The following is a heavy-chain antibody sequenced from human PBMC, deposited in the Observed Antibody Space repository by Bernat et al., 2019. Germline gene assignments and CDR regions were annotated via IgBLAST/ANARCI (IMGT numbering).Heavy chain of an antibody. V-gene: IGHV3-23*01. J-gene: IGHJ6*02. CDR2: ISGSGGST. CDR1: GFTFSSYA. D-gene: IGHD3-10*01. Sequence: EVQLLESGGGLVQPGGSLRLSCAASGFTFSSYAMSWVRQAPGKGLEWVSAISGSGGSTYYVDSGKCRFTSTRDNSKNTLYLQMNSLRAEDTAVYYCAKEKLWFGKEEGYYGMDVWGQGTTVTVSS. CDR3: AKEKLWFGKEEGYYGMDV.